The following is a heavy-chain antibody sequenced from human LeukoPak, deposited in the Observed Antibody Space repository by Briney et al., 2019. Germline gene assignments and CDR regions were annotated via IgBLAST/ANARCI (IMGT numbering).Heavy chain of an antibody. CDR1: GGSISSYY. Sequence: SETLSLTCTVSGGSISSYYWSWIRQPAGKGLEWIGRIYTSGSTNYNPSLKSRVTISVDTSKNQFSLKLSSVTAADTAVYYCARTYYDILTGYHRGDAFDIWGQGTMVTVSS. J-gene: IGHJ3*02. CDR3: ARTYYDILTGYHRGDAFDI. D-gene: IGHD3-9*01. V-gene: IGHV4-4*07. CDR2: IYTSGST.